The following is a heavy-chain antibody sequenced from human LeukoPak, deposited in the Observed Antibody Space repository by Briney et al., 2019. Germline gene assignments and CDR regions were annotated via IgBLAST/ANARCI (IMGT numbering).Heavy chain of an antibody. CDR3: ARDFSGYDYNFDY. D-gene: IGHD5-12*01. CDR1: GFTFSTYT. CDR2: ISSSSSYT. V-gene: IGHV3-21*01. J-gene: IGHJ4*02. Sequence: PGGSLRLSCAASGFTFSTYTMNWVRQAPGKGLEWVSFISSSSSYTYYADSVKGRFTISRDNTKKSLYLQMNSLRAEDTAVYYCARDFSGYDYNFDYWGQGTLVTVSS.